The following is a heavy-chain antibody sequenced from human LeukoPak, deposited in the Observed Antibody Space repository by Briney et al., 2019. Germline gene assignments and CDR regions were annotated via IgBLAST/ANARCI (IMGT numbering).Heavy chain of an antibody. V-gene: IGHV4-39*07. CDR3: AREGPHLGVVRALDAFDI. D-gene: IGHD3-3*01. CDR1: GGSISSSSYY. J-gene: IGHJ3*02. Sequence: KASETLSLTCTVSGGSISSSSYYWGWIRQPPGKGLEWIGSIYYSGSTYYNPSLKSRVTISVDTSKNQFSLKLSSVTAADTAVYYCAREGPHLGVVRALDAFDIWGQGTMVTVSS. CDR2: IYYSGST.